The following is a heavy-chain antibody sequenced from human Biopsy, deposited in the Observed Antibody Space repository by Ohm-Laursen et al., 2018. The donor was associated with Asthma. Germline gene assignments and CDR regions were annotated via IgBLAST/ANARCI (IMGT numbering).Heavy chain of an antibody. D-gene: IGHD1-14*01. CDR3: TRHNDY. CDR2: IYWEEDK. CDR1: GFSLSSSGAI. J-gene: IGHJ4*02. V-gene: IGHV2-70*04. Sequence: TQTLTLTCSFSGFSLSSSGAIVNWIRQPPGKALEWLARIYWEEDKFYSTSLRTRLTISKDSSEDQVVLTMINMGPVDTATYYCTRHNDYWGPGILVTVSS.